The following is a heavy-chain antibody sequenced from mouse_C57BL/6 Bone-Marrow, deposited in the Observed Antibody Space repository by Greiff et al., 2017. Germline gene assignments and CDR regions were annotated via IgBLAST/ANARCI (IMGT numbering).Heavy chain of an antibody. CDR2: IDPSDSDT. V-gene: IGHV1-52*01. D-gene: IGHD2-3*01. CDR1: GYTFTSYW. Sequence: QVQLQQPGAELVRPGSSVKLSCTASGYTFTSYWMHWVKQRPIQGLEWIGNIDPSDSDTHYNQKFKDKATLTVDKSSSTAYMQLSSLTSEDSAVYYCARGWLLRGYWGRGTTLTVSS. J-gene: IGHJ2*01. CDR3: ARGWLLRGY.